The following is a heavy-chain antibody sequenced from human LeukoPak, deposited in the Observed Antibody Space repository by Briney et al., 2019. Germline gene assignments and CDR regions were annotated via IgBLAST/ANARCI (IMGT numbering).Heavy chain of an antibody. V-gene: IGHV3-15*01. Sequence: GSLRLSCAASGFTFSNVWMSWVRQVPGKGLEWVGRIISISGGGTSDYPAPVKGRFTISRDDSKNTVYLQMNSLKTEDTAVYYCTTHRGEWVLDSWGRGTLVTVSS. D-gene: IGHD3-16*01. CDR3: TTHRGEWVLDS. CDR1: GFTFSNVW. CDR2: IISISGGGTS. J-gene: IGHJ4*02.